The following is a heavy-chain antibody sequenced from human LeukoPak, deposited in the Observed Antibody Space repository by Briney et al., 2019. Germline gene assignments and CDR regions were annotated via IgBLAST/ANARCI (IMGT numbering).Heavy chain of an antibody. CDR3: ARLRDSGYDRHAFDI. CDR1: GYTFTSYG. D-gene: IGHD5-12*01. J-gene: IGHJ3*02. Sequence: ASVKVSCKASGYTFTSYGISWVRQAPGQGLEWMGWISAYNGNTNYAQKLQGRVTMTTDTSTSTAYMELRSLRSDDTAVYYCARLRDSGYDRHAFDIWGQGTMVTVSS. V-gene: IGHV1-18*01. CDR2: ISAYNGNT.